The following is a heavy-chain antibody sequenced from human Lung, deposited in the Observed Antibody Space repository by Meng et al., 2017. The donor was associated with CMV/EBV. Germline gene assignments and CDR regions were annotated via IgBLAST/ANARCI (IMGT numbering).Heavy chain of an antibody. Sequence: ASXXVSXKASGGTFSSYAISWVRQAPGQGLEWMGIINPSGGSTSYAQKFQGRVTMTRDTSTSTVYMELSSLRSEDTAVYYCARDRRRYYDSSGYQTYYYGMDVWGQGTTVTVSS. J-gene: IGHJ6*02. CDR1: GGTFSSYA. V-gene: IGHV1-46*01. CDR3: ARDRRRYYDSSGYQTYYYGMDV. D-gene: IGHD3-22*01. CDR2: INPSGGST.